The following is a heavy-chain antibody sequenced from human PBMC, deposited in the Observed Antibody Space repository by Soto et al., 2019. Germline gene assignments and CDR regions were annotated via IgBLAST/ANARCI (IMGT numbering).Heavy chain of an antibody. CDR2: IYYSGST. D-gene: IGHD3-22*01. CDR1: GGSISSYY. Sequence: LSLTCTVSGGSISSYYWSWIRQPPGKGLEWIGYIYYSGSTNYNPSLKSRVTISVDTSKNQFSLKLSSVTAADTAVYYCARSGDSSGYYVVWGQGTLVTVPQ. CDR3: ARSGDSSGYYVV. J-gene: IGHJ4*02. V-gene: IGHV4-59*01.